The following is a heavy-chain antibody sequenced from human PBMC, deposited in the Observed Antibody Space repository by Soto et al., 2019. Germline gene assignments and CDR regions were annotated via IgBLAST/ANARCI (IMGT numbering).Heavy chain of an antibody. J-gene: IGHJ6*03. CDR2: ISSSSSYI. V-gene: IGHV3-21*01. CDR3: AASQGDYYYYYMDV. Sequence: GGSLRLSCAASGFTFSSYSMNWVRQAPGKGLEWVSSISSSSSYIYYADSVKGRFTISRDNAKNSLYLQMNSLRAEDTAVYYCAASQGDYYYYYMDVWGKGTTVTVSS. CDR1: GFTFSSYS.